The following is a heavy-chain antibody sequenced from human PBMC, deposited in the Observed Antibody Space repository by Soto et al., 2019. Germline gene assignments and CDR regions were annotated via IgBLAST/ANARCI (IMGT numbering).Heavy chain of an antibody. J-gene: IGHJ6*02. D-gene: IGHD3-3*01. Sequence: SVKVSCKASGGTFSSYVISWVRQAPGQGLEWMGGIIPIFGTANYAQKFQGRVTITADESTSTAYMELSSLRSEDTAVYYCARSSITIFGVVNRYYYYGMDVWGQGTTVTVSS. CDR1: GGTFSSYV. V-gene: IGHV1-69*13. CDR2: IIPIFGTA. CDR3: ARSSITIFGVVNRYYYYGMDV.